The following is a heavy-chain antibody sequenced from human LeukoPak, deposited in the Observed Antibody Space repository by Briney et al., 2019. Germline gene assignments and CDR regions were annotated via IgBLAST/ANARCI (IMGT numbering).Heavy chain of an antibody. CDR1: GYTFTSYY. Sequence: ASVKVSCKASGYTFTSYYMHWVRQAPGQGLEWMGIINPSGGSTSYAQKFQGRVTMTRDTSTSTVYMELSSLRSEDTAVYYCARAPKFRLVGVSKGPFDPWGQGTLVTVSS. CDR3: ARAPKFRLVGVSKGPFDP. J-gene: IGHJ5*02. D-gene: IGHD1-26*01. CDR2: INPSGGST. V-gene: IGHV1-46*01.